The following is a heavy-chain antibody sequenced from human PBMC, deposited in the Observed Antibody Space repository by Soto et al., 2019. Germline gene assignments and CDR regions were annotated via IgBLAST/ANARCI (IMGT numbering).Heavy chain of an antibody. Sequence: ASVKVSCKASGYTFTSYGISWVRQAPGQGLEWMGWISAYNGNTNYAQKLQGRVTMTTDTSTSTAYMELRSLRSDDTAVYYCARANRCSSTSCEYLYYYYYMDVWGKGTTVTVSS. V-gene: IGHV1-18*01. CDR3: ARANRCSSTSCEYLYYYYYMDV. D-gene: IGHD2-2*01. J-gene: IGHJ6*03. CDR2: ISAYNGNT. CDR1: GYTFTSYG.